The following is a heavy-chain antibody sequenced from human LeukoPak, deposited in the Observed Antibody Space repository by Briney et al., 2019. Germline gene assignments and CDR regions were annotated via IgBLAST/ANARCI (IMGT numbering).Heavy chain of an antibody. CDR1: GFTFSSYA. V-gene: IGHV3-23*01. Sequence: GGSLRLSCAASGFTFSSYAMSWVRQAPGKGLEWVSAIIGSGGSTYYADSVKGRFTISRDNSKNTLYLQMNSLRAEDTAVYYCAKANYGHYGDYESPFDYWGQGTLVTVSS. J-gene: IGHJ4*02. CDR2: IIGSGGST. D-gene: IGHD4-17*01. CDR3: AKANYGHYGDYESPFDY.